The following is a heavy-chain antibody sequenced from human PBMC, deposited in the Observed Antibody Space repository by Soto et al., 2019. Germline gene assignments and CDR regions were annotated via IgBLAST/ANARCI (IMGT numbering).Heavy chain of an antibody. Sequence: QVQLVQSGAEVKKPGSSVKVSCKASGGTFSSYTISWVRQAPGQGLEWMGRIIPILGIANYAQKFQGRVTITADKSTSTAYMQLSSLRSEDTAVYYCAIDCSSTSCYAPTPFYYYGMDVWGQGTTVTVSS. D-gene: IGHD2-2*01. V-gene: IGHV1-69*08. CDR1: GGTFSSYT. CDR2: IIPILGIA. J-gene: IGHJ6*02. CDR3: AIDCSSTSCYAPTPFYYYGMDV.